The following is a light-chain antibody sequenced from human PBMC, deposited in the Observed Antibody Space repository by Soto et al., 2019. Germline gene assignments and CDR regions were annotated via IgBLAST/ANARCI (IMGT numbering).Light chain of an antibody. Sequence: EIVLTQSPGTLSLSPGERATLSCRASQSVSSSYLAWYQQKPGQAPRLLIYGASSRATGIPDRFSGSGSGTDFTLTISRLEPEDFAVYYCQQYGSSSLTFGGGTKVDTK. CDR1: QSVSSSY. CDR2: GAS. V-gene: IGKV3-20*01. J-gene: IGKJ4*01. CDR3: QQYGSSSLT.